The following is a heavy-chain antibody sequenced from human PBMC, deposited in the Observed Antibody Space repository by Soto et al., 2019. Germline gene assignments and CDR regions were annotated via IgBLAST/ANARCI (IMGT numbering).Heavy chain of an antibody. CDR1: GGSFSGYY. CDR3: ARSFLWSGYYTGIAY. J-gene: IGHJ4*02. D-gene: IGHD3-3*01. CDR2: INHSGST. V-gene: IGHV4-34*01. Sequence: QVQLQQWGAGLLKPSETLSLTCAVYGGSFSGYYWSWIRQPPGKGLEWIGEINHSGSTNYNPSLKSQVTISVDTSKNQFSLKLSSVTAADTAVYYCARSFLWSGYYTGIAYWGQGTLVTVSS.